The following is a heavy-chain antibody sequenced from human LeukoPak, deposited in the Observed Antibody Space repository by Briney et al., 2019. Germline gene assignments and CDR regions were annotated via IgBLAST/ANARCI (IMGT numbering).Heavy chain of an antibody. CDR2: TYYRSKRFV. CDR1: GDTISSNTTA. D-gene: IGHD3-22*01. CDR3: ARLSQYYYDTSGGTTYYHYFGLDV. V-gene: IGHV6-1*01. J-gene: IGHJ6*02. Sequence: SQTLSLTCAVSGDTISSNTTAWNWIRQSPSRGLEWLGRTYYRSKRFVDYAVCVESRLTINPDATRNHFSLQLSSVTPADSAVYYCARLSQYYYDTSGGTTYYHYFGLDVWGQGTTVTVSS.